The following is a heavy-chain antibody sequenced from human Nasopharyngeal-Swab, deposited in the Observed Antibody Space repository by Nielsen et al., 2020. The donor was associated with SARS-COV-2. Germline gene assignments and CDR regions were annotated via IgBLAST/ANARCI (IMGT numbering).Heavy chain of an antibody. D-gene: IGHD3-9*01. J-gene: IGHJ6*03. CDR1: GYSFSTYW. Sequence: GESLKISCRGSGYSFSTYWIAWVRQMPGKGLEWMGVIYPGDSDTRYSPSFQGRVTISAAQAINTAYLQWDSLQASDTAIYYCARLRFNWLLGYYYYYMDVWGTGTTV. V-gene: IGHV5-51*01. CDR3: ARLRFNWLLGYYYYYMDV. CDR2: IYPGDSDT.